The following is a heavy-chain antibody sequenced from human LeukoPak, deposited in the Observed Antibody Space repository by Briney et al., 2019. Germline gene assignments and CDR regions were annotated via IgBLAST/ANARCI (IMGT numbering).Heavy chain of an antibody. V-gene: IGHV3-30*18. CDR3: AKELKLERLPYYYYFMDV. D-gene: IGHD1-1*01. CDR1: GFTFSSYG. CDR2: ISYDGSNK. J-gene: IGHJ6*03. Sequence: PGRSLRLSCAASGFTFSSYGMHWVRQAPGKGLEWVAVISYDGSNKYYADSVKGRFTVSRDNAKNSLYLQMSSLRAEDTAVYYCAKELKLERLPYYYYFMDVWGKGTTVTVSS.